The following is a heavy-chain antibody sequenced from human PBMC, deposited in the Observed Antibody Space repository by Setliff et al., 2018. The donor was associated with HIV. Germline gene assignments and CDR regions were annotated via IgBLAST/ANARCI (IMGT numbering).Heavy chain of an antibody. Sequence: PSETLSLTCTVSGGSININNYYWGWTRQPPGEGLEWIGSIYYSGATYYKPSLKSRLTIAIDTSKNQFSLKQRSVTAADTAVYYCARRGHSSDLRISYCDSWGQGSLVTVSS. CDR3: ARRGHSSDLRISYCDS. D-gene: IGHD5-18*01. V-gene: IGHV4-39*01. CDR1: GGSININNYY. CDR2: IYYSGAT. J-gene: IGHJ4*02.